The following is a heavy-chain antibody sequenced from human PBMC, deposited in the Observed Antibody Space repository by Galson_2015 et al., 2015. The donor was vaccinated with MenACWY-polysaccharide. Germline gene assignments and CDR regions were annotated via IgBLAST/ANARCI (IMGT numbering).Heavy chain of an antibody. J-gene: IGHJ6*02. D-gene: IGHD2-2*01. CDR3: ARDYCSRTSCYGMDV. CDR1: GFTFSSHA. V-gene: IGHV3-30-3*01. CDR2: ISYDGSNK. Sequence: LRLSCAASGFTFSSHAMHWVRQAPGKGLEWVAIISYDGSNKYNADSVKGRFTISRDNSKNTLYLQMNSLRAEDTAVYYCARDYCSRTSCYGMDVWGQGTTVTVSS.